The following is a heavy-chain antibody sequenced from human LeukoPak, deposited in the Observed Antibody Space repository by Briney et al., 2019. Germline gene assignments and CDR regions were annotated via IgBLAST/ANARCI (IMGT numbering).Heavy chain of an antibody. V-gene: IGHV1-24*01. J-gene: IGHJ4*02. Sequence: XLSMHWVRQAPGKGLEWMGGFDPEDGETIYAQKFRGRVTMTEDTSTDTAYMELSSLRSEDTAVYYCATDYRSSSSWRDYWGQGTLVTVSS. CDR1: XLS. CDR3: ATDYRSSSSWRDY. CDR2: FDPEDGET. D-gene: IGHD6-13*01.